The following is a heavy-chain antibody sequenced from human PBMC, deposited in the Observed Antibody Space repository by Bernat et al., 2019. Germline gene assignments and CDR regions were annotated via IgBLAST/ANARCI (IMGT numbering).Heavy chain of an antibody. J-gene: IGHJ2*01. D-gene: IGHD2-2*01. Sequence: QVQLVQSGAEVKKPGASVKVSCKASGYTFTSYYMHWVRQAPGQGLEWMGIINPSGGSTSYAQKFQGRVTMTRDTSTSTVYMELSSLRSEDMAVYYCAREPAGGGWYFDLWGRGTLVTVSS. CDR1: GYTFTSYY. V-gene: IGHV1-46*01. CDR2: INPSGGST. CDR3: AREPAGGGWYFDL.